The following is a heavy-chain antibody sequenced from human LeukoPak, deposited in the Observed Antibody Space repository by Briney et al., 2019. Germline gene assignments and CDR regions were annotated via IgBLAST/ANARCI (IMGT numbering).Heavy chain of an antibody. CDR2: INWNGGST. V-gene: IGHV3-20*04. CDR1: GFTFSTYA. Sequence: GGSLRLSCAASGFTFSTYAMSWVRQAPGKGLEWVSGINWNGGSTGYADSVKGRFTISRDNAKNSLYLQMNSLRAEDTALYYCARGSREDAFDIWGQGTMVTVSS. J-gene: IGHJ3*02. CDR3: ARGSREDAFDI.